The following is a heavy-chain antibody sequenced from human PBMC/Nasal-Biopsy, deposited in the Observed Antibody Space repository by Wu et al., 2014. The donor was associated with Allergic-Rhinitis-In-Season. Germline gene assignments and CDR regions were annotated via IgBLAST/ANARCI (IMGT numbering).Heavy chain of an antibody. Sequence: LRLSCSASGFRISSSDMSWVRQTPGKGLEWVSSSSARGDYIGYADSVKGRFTISRDSSGITLYLQMNSLRAEDSALYYCARHLCSGGGCGAFIVWGQGTMVTVSS. J-gene: IGHJ3*01. CDR1: GFRISSSD. CDR3: ARHLCSGGGCGAFIV. CDR2: SSARGDYI. V-gene: IGHV3-23*01. D-gene: IGHD2-15*01.